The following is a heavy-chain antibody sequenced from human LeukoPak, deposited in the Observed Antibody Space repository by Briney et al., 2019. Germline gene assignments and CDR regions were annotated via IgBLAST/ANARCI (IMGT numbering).Heavy chain of an antibody. CDR1: GYTFTGYY. Sequence: ASVKVSCKASGYTFTGYYMHWVRQAPGQGLEWMGWINPNSGGTNYAQKFQGRVTMTRDTSISTAYMELSRLRSDDTAVYYCATQLYSSSPRDHYFDYWGQGTLVTVSS. CDR2: INPNSGGT. J-gene: IGHJ4*02. D-gene: IGHD6-6*01. V-gene: IGHV1-2*02. CDR3: ATQLYSSSPRDHYFDY.